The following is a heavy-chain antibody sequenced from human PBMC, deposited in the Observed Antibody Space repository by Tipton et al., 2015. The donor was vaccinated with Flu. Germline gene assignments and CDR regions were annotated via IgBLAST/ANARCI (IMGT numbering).Heavy chain of an antibody. Sequence: TLSLTCAVHGGSFSGYYWSWIRQPPGKGLEWIGEINHSGSTNYNPSLKSRVTISGDTSKNQFSLKLSSVTAADTAVYYCARLSSNWYHQLDNWGQGTLVTVSS. CDR2: INHSGST. D-gene: IGHD6-13*01. J-gene: IGHJ4*02. V-gene: IGHV4-34*01. CDR1: GGSFSGYY. CDR3: ARLSSNWYHQLDN.